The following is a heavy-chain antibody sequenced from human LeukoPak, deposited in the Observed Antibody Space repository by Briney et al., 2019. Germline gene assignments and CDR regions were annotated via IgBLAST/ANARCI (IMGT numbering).Heavy chain of an antibody. Sequence: GGSLRLSCAASGFTFSNYWMGWVRQAPGKRLEWVANMNIDGSEKYYADSVKGRFSISRDNARNSVYLQMASLRVEDTAVYYCARAYYYGSWGQGTLVTVSS. CDR3: ARAYYYGS. J-gene: IGHJ5*02. V-gene: IGHV3-7*01. D-gene: IGHD3-10*01. CDR2: MNIDGSEK. CDR1: GFTFSNYW.